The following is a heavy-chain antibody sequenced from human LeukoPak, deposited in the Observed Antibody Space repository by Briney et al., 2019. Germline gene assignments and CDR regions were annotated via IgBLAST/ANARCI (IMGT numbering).Heavy chain of an antibody. CDR1: GFTFSSYS. V-gene: IGHV3-7*01. Sequence: GGSLRLSCVVSGFTFSSYSMIWGRQAPGKGLQWVANMKKDGSETNYVDSVKGRFTISRDNAKNSLYLQMNSLRAEDTAVYYCGRHRSGSGTYFIDYWGQGTLVSVSS. CDR3: GRHRSGSGTYFIDY. J-gene: IGHJ4*02. D-gene: IGHD3-10*01. CDR2: MKKDGSET.